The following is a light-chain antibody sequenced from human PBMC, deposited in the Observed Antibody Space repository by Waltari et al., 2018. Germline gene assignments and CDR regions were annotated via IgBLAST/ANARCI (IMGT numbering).Light chain of an antibody. CDR3: QQRRNWPLT. Sequence: EIVLTQSPAILSFSPGERATLSCRTSQRVGTYLAWCQTRPGQSPRLLIYDASDRATGIPARFSGSVSETDFTLTISSLQPEDFAVYYCQQRRNWPLTFGGGTRVEI. CDR2: DAS. J-gene: IGKJ4*01. CDR1: QRVGTY. V-gene: IGKV3-11*01.